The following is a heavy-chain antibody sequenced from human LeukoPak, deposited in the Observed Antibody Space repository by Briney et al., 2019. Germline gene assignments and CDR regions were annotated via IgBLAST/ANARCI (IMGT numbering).Heavy chain of an antibody. CDR2: ISGSGGST. V-gene: IGHV3-23*01. CDR3: ASGRRYYDSSGHETMMWNAFDI. CDR1: GFTFSSYG. D-gene: IGHD3-22*01. Sequence: GGSLRLSCAASGFTFSSYGMSWVRQAPGKGLEWVSAISGSGGSTYYADSVRGRFTISRDNSKNTLYLQMNSLRAEDTAVYYCASGRRYYDSSGHETMMWNAFDIWGQGTMVTVSS. J-gene: IGHJ3*02.